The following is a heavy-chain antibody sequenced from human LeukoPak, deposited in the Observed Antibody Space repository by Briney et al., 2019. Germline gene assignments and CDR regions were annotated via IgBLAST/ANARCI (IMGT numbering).Heavy chain of an antibody. CDR1: GFIFGGSA. CDR2: IRSTANGYAT. J-gene: IGHJ4*02. V-gene: IGHV3-73*01. Sequence: PGGSLRLSCAASGFIFGGSALHWVRQASGKGLEWVGRIRSTANGYATAYAASVKGRFTISRDDSKNTAYLQMDSLKTEDTAMYYCTGNYYGSGSYADFDYWGQGTLVTVSS. D-gene: IGHD3-10*01. CDR3: TGNYYGSGSYADFDY.